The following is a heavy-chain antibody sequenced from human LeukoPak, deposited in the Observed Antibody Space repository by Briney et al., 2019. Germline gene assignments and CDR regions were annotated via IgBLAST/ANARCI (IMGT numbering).Heavy chain of an antibody. CDR3: AMTYDQVSNDAFDI. J-gene: IGHJ3*02. V-gene: IGHV1-18*01. CDR2: ISAYNGNT. D-gene: IGHD3-22*01. Sequence: GASVKVSCKASGYTFTSYGISWVRQAPGQGLEWMGWISAYNGNTNYAQKLQGRVTMTTDTSTSTAYMELRSLRSDDTAVYYCAMTYDQVSNDAFDIWGQGTMVTVSS. CDR1: GYTFTSYG.